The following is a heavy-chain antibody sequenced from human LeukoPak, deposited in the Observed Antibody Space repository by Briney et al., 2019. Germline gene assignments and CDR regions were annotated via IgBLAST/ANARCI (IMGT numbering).Heavy chain of an antibody. CDR1: GGTFSSYA. Sequence: ASVKVSCKASGGTFSSYAINWVRQAPGQGLEWMGGIIPIFGTANYAQKFQGRVTMTRDMSTSTVYMELSSLRSEDTAVYYCARVSVGATMLAYFDYWGQGTLVTVSS. D-gene: IGHD1-26*01. J-gene: IGHJ4*02. CDR2: IIPIFGTA. CDR3: ARVSVGATMLAYFDY. V-gene: IGHV1-69*05.